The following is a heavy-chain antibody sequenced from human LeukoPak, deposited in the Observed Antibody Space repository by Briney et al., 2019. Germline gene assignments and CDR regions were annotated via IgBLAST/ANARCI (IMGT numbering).Heavy chain of an antibody. J-gene: IGHJ2*01. V-gene: IGHV3-43*01. Sequence: PGGSLRLSCAASGFTFDDYIMHWVRQAPGKGLEWVSLINWDGGSTIYADSVKGRFTISRDNSKNSLYLQMNSLRIEDTALYCCAGHKGTTPNWYFDLWGRGTLVTVSS. D-gene: IGHD1-1*01. CDR3: AGHKGTTPNWYFDL. CDR2: INWDGGST. CDR1: GFTFDDYI.